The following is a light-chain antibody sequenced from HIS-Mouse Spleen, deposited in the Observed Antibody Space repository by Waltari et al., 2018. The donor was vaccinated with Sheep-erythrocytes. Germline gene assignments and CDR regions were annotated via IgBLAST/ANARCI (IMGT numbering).Light chain of an antibody. V-gene: IGKV4-1*01. CDR2: WAC. J-gene: IGKJ3*01. Sequence: DIVMTQSPDSLAVSLGERATINCKSSQSVLYNSNNKTYLAGYPQKPGQPPKLLIYWACTRESGVPDRFSGSGSGADFTLTISSLQAEDVAVYYCQQYYSTPFTFGPGTKVDIK. CDR3: QQYYSTPFT. CDR1: QSVLYNSNNKTY.